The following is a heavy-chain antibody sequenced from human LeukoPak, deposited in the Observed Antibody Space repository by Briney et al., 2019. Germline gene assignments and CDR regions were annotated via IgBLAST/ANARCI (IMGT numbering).Heavy chain of an antibody. CDR3: AKDRHYYGSGSYQALFDY. Sequence: GGSLRLSCTASGFTFSSYAMSWVRQAPGKGLEWVSAISGSGGSTYYADSVKGRFTISRDNSKNTLYLQMNSLRAEDTAVYYCAKDRHYYGSGSYQALFDYWGQGTLVTVSS. J-gene: IGHJ4*02. D-gene: IGHD3-10*01. V-gene: IGHV3-23*01. CDR1: GFTFSSYA. CDR2: ISGSGGST.